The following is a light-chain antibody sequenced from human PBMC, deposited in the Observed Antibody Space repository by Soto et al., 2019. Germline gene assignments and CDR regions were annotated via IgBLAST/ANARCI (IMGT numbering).Light chain of an antibody. Sequence: QSVLTQPASVSGSPGLSITISCTGTSSDVGGYNYVSWYQQHPGKAPKLMIYDVSNRPSGVSNRFSGSKSGNTASLTISGLQAEDEADYYCSSYTSSSTPLVFGGGTKLTVL. J-gene: IGLJ2*01. CDR1: SSDVGGYNY. V-gene: IGLV2-14*01. CDR2: DVS. CDR3: SSYTSSSTPLV.